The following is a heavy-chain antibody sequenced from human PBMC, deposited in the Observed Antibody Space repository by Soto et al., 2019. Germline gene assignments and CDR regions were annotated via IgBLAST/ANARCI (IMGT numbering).Heavy chain of an antibody. CDR1: GDSINNYF. D-gene: IGHD5-18*01. CDR3: ARARQRDTGRGLDV. J-gene: IGHJ6*02. V-gene: IGHV4-59*01. CDR2: ISYSGST. Sequence: SETLSLTCTMSGDSINNYFLNWIRQSPGKGLEWIGYISYSGSTSYNPSLQSRVTISSDTSKNQFSLELSSVTAADTAVYYCARARQRDTGRGLDVWGQGTTVTVYS.